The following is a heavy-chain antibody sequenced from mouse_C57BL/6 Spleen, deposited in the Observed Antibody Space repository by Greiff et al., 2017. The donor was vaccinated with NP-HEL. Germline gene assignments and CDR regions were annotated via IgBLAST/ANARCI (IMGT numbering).Heavy chain of an antibody. CDR2: IDPSDSYT. Sequence: QVQLQQPGAELVKPGASVKLSCKASGYTFTSYWMQWVKQRPGQGLEWIGEIDPSDSYTNYNQKFKGKATLTVDTSSSTAYMQLSGLTSEDSAVYYCASYYGSSPYYFDYWGQGTTLTVSS. D-gene: IGHD1-1*01. CDR1: GYTFTSYW. V-gene: IGHV1-50*01. CDR3: ASYYGSSPYYFDY. J-gene: IGHJ2*01.